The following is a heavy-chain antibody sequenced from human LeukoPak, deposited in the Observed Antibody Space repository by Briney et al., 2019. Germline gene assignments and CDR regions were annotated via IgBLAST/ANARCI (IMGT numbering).Heavy chain of an antibody. Sequence: GGSLRLSCAASGFTFSSYAMSWVRQAPGKGLEWVSAISGSGGSTYYADSVKGRFTIPRDNSKSTLYLQMNSLRAEDTAVYYCAKDDRMVRGVDYWGQGTLVTVSS. CDR2: ISGSGGST. CDR3: AKDDRMVRGVDY. D-gene: IGHD3-10*01. CDR1: GFTFSSYA. V-gene: IGHV3-23*01. J-gene: IGHJ4*02.